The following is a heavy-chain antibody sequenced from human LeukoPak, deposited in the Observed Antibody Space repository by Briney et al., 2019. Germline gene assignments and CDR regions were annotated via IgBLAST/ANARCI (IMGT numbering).Heavy chain of an antibody. J-gene: IGHJ3*02. CDR2: ISSSGSTK. V-gene: IGHV3-11*04. CDR3: ARDPPTGEGAFDI. D-gene: IGHD7-27*01. Sequence: KPGGSLRLSCAASGFTFSDYYMSWIRQAPGKGLEWVSYISSSGSTKYYADSVKGRFTISRDNAKNSLYLQMNSLRAEDTAVYYWARDPPTGEGAFDIWGQGTMVTVSS. CDR1: GFTFSDYY.